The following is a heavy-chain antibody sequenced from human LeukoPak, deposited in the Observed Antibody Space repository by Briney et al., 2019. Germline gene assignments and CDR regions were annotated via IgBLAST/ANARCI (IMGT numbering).Heavy chain of an antibody. Sequence: ASVKVSCKASGYTFTGYYMHWVRQAPGQGLEWMGWINPNSGGTNYAQKFQGRVTMTRDTSISTAYMELSRLRSDDTAVYYCARDYRMSPFGTVAGAFDYWGQGTLVTVSS. V-gene: IGHV1-2*02. J-gene: IGHJ4*02. CDR2: INPNSGGT. CDR3: ARDYRMSPFGTVAGAFDY. CDR1: GYTFTGYY. D-gene: IGHD6-19*01.